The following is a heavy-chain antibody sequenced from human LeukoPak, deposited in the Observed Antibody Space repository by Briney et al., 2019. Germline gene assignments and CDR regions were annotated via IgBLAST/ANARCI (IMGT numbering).Heavy chain of an antibody. D-gene: IGHD5-18*01. CDR1: GGTFSSYA. V-gene: IGHV1-69*05. CDR2: IIPIFGTA. CDR3: ARSRLGALRGYSPFRY. Sequence: ASVKVSCKASGGTFSSYAISWVRQAPGQGLEWMRGIIPIFGTANYAQKFQGRVTITTDESTSTAYMELSSLRSEDTAVYYCARSRLGALRGYSPFRYWRQGTLVTVSS. J-gene: IGHJ4*02.